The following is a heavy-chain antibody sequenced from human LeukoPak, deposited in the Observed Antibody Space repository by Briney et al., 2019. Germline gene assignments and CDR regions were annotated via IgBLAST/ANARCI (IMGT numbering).Heavy chain of an antibody. D-gene: IGHD1-1*01. Sequence: GASVKVSCKASGGTFSSYAISWVRQAPGQGLEWMGGIIPIFGTANYAQKFQGRVTITADKSTSTAYMELSSLRSEDTAVYYCARDGPRYNWNDLAYWGQGTLVTVSS. CDR1: GGTFSSYA. J-gene: IGHJ4*02. CDR3: ARDGPRYNWNDLAY. CDR2: IIPIFGTA. V-gene: IGHV1-69*06.